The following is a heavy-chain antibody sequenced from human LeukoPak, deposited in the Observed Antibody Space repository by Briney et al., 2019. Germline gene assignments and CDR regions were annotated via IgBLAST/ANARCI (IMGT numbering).Heavy chain of an antibody. CDR1: GFTFSSYA. CDR3: AASPVYAMVWFDP. Sequence: GGSLRLSCAASGFTFSSYAMSWVRQAPGKGLERVSAISGSGGSTYYADSVKGRFTISRDNSKNTLYLQMNSLRAEDTAVYYCAASPVYAMVWFDPWGQGTLVTVSS. CDR2: ISGSGGST. D-gene: IGHD2-8*01. J-gene: IGHJ5*02. V-gene: IGHV3-23*01.